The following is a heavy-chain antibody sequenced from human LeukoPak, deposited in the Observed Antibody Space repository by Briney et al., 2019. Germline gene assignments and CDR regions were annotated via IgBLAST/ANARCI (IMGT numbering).Heavy chain of an antibody. D-gene: IGHD1-7*01. CDR2: IYYSGST. V-gene: IGHV4-39*02. CDR1: GGSISSSSYS. CDR3: AREGTGTTSGFDY. Sequence: SETLSLTCTVSGGSISSSSYSWGWIRQPPGKGLEWIGSIYYSGSTYYNPSLKSRVTISVDTSKNQFSLKLSSVTAADTAVYYCAREGTGTTSGFDYWGQGTLVTVSS. J-gene: IGHJ4*02.